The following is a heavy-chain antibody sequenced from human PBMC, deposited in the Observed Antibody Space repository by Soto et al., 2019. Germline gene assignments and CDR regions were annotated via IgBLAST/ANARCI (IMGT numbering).Heavy chain of an antibody. D-gene: IGHD2-2*01. CDR1: GGTFSSYA. J-gene: IGHJ6*02. Sequence: QVQLVQSGVEVKKPGSSVKVSCKAPGGTFSSYAISWVRQAPGQGLEWLGGIIPVFGTPNYAQKFQGRVTITADESTSTAYMELSSLRSDDTAVYYCARDVIETYAMDVWGQGTTVTVSS. CDR2: IIPVFGTP. CDR3: ARDVIETYAMDV. V-gene: IGHV1-69*12.